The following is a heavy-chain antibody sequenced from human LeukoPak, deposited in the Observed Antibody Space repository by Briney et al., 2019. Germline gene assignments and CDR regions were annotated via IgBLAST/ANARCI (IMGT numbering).Heavy chain of an antibody. D-gene: IGHD6-13*01. CDR2: ISGSGGST. Sequence: GGSLRLSCAASGFTFNNYGMSWVRQAPGKGLEWVSAISGSGGSTYYADSVKGRFTISRDNSKNTLYLQMNSLRAEDTAVYYCAILSIDSGTWGRYWSQGTLVTVSS. J-gene: IGHJ4*02. CDR3: AILSIDSGTWGRY. V-gene: IGHV3-23*01. CDR1: GFTFNNYG.